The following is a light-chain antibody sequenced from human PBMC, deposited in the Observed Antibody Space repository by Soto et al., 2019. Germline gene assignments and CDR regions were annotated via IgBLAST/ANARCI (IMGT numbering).Light chain of an antibody. Sequence: QSVLTQPASVSGSPGQAITISCTGTSSDVGSDYYVSWYQQHPGKAPILIIYDVSNRSSGVSSRFSGSKSGNTASLTISGRQAEDEAIYYCSSYGGHSAPVLFGGGTKLTVL. CDR2: DVS. CDR1: SSDVGSDYY. CDR3: SSYGGHSAPVL. V-gene: IGLV2-14*03. J-gene: IGLJ2*01.